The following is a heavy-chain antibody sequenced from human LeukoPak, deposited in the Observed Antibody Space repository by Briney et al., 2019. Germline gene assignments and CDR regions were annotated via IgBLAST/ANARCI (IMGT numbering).Heavy chain of an antibody. CDR2: VTWDGGTT. V-gene: IGHV3-43*01. J-gene: IGHJ6*02. Sequence: PGGSLRLSCAASGFTFDDYSMHWVRQAPGKGLEWVSLVTWDGGTTYYADSVKGRSTISRDNTKNSLYLQMNSLRTGDTALYYCAKDRRNYYGMDVWGQGTTVTVSS. CDR3: AKDRRNYYGMDV. CDR1: GFTFDDYS.